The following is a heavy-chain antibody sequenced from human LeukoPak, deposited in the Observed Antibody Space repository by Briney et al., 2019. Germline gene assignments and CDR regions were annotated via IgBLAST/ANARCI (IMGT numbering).Heavy chain of an antibody. V-gene: IGHV3-23*05. D-gene: IGHD6-6*01. J-gene: IGHJ1*01. Sequence: GGSLRLSCAASGFTFSGSDMSWVRQAPGSGLEWVSSIRHSDSNTYYADSVMGRFTISRDNSKNTLYLQMNSLIAEDTAVYYCVCDSLGYRSSPLPFLDWGGGALVAESS. CDR2: IRHSDSNT. CDR3: VCDSLGYRSSPLPFLD. CDR1: GFTFSGSD.